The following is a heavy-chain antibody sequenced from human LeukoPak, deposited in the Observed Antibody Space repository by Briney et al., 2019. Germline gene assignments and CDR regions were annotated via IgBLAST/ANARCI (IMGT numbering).Heavy chain of an antibody. CDR1: GGSISSGNW. CDR3: ARGLVAASTDY. V-gene: IGHV4-4*02. D-gene: IGHD6-13*01. Sequence: PSGTLSLTCAVSGGSISSGNWWSWVRQPPGKGLEWIGQIYHSGSTNYNPSLKSRVTISVEKSKNQFSLNLTSVTAADTAVYYCARGLVAASTDYWGQGTLVTVSS. J-gene: IGHJ4*02. CDR2: IYHSGST.